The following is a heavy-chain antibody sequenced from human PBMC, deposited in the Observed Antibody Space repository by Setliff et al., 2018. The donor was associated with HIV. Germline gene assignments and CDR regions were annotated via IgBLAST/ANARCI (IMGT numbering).Heavy chain of an antibody. CDR1: GFTFSTYW. Sequence: GGSLRLSCAASGFTFSTYWMSWVRQAPGKGLEWVALIWYDGSNKYYADSVKGRFTISRDNSKNTLYLQMNSLRAEDTAVYYCAKGYYGSGTFRYYYFYMDVWGKGTTVTVSS. D-gene: IGHD3-10*01. CDR2: IWYDGSNK. J-gene: IGHJ6*03. V-gene: IGHV3-33*07. CDR3: AKGYYGSGTFRYYYFYMDV.